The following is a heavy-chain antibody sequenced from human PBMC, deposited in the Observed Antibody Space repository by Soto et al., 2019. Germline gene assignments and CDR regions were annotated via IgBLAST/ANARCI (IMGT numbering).Heavy chain of an antibody. V-gene: IGHV4-39*07. Sequence: SETLSLTCTVSGGSFSSSSYYWGWLRQPPGKGLEWIGSIYYSGSTNCNPSLKSRVTISVDTSKNQFSLKLSSVTAADTAVYYCASFTHYYGSGSYYNDYYYGMDVWGQGTTVTVSS. J-gene: IGHJ6*02. D-gene: IGHD3-10*01. CDR1: GGSFSSSSYY. CDR2: IYYSGST. CDR3: ASFTHYYGSGSYYNDYYYGMDV.